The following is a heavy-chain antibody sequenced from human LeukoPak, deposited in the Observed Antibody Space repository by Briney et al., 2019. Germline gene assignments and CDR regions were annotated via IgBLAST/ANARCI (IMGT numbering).Heavy chain of an antibody. D-gene: IGHD3-16*01. Sequence: GGSLRLSCAASGFTFDSYGMSWVRQAPGKGLEWVSGINWNGDDTTYADSVKGRFTISRDNAKNSLYLQMNSLRAEDTAVYYCAREGDYPTDAFDIWGQGTMVTVSS. V-gene: IGHV3-20*04. J-gene: IGHJ3*02. CDR3: AREGDYPTDAFDI. CDR2: INWNGDDT. CDR1: GFTFDSYG.